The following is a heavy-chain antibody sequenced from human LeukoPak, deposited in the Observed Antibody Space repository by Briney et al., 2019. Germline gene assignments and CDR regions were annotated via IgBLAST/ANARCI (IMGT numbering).Heavy chain of an antibody. Sequence: PSETLSLTCTVSGVSISSSRYYWGWIRQPPGKGLEWIGNIYYVGSTYYNPSLKSRVTISVDTSKNQFSLKLTSMTAADTAVYYCARSLFGELVHHDYWGRGALVTVSS. CDR2: IYYVGST. CDR1: GVSISSSRYY. CDR3: ARSLFGELVHHDY. D-gene: IGHD3-10*01. V-gene: IGHV4-39*07. J-gene: IGHJ4*02.